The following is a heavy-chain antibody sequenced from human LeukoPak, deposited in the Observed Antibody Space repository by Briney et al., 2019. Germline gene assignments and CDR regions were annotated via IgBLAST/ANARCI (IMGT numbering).Heavy chain of an antibody. D-gene: IGHD3-22*01. V-gene: IGHV1-2*02. Sequence: SVGTNYPQTFQGRVTINRDRAISTAYMEMRRLRHEDTAVYYCARDYYDSSGYYYVYFDYWGQGTLVTVSS. CDR3: ARDYYDSSGYYYVYFDY. CDR2: SVGT. J-gene: IGHJ4*02.